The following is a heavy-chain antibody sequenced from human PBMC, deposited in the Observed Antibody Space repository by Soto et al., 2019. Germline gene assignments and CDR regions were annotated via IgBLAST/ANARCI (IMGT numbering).Heavy chain of an antibody. V-gene: IGHV4-59*08. D-gene: IGHD6-6*01. CDR2: IYYSGST. CDR1: GGSISSYY. J-gene: IGHJ4*02. Sequence: TLSLTCTVSGGSISSYYWSWIRQPPGKGLEWIGYIYYSGSTNYNPSLKSRVTISVDTSKNQFSLKLSSVTAADTAVYYCARTSGYSSSSPQFVPTQFDYWGQGTLVTVSS. CDR3: ARTSGYSSSSPQFVPTQFDY.